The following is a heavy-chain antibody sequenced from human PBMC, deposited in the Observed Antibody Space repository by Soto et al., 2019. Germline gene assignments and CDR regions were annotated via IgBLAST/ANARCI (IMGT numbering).Heavy chain of an antibody. D-gene: IGHD4-4*01. CDR2: VYHTGST. V-gene: IGHV4-38-2*01. CDR3: ARGPYSNPFDS. CDR1: GYSISSGHC. Sequence: SETLSLTXAVSGYSISSGHCWGWIRQPPGKGLEWIGTVYHTGSTYYNPSLKSRVTISIDTSKNQFSLKLTSVTAADTAVYYCARGPYSNPFDSWGHGTLVTVSS. J-gene: IGHJ4*01.